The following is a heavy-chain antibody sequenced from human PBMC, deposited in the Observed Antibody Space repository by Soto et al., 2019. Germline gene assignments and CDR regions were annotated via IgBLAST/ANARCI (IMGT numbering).Heavy chain of an antibody. Sequence: QVQLQESGPGLVKPSQTLSLTCTVSGGSISSGGYYWSWIRQHPGKGLEWIGYIYYSGSTYYNPSLMSRVTISVDTSKNQCSLKLSSVTAADTAVYYCATCTHPGAFDIWGQGTMVTVSS. V-gene: IGHV4-31*03. CDR1: GGSISSGGYY. CDR3: ATCTHPGAFDI. CDR2: IYYSGST. J-gene: IGHJ3*02. D-gene: IGHD2-2*01.